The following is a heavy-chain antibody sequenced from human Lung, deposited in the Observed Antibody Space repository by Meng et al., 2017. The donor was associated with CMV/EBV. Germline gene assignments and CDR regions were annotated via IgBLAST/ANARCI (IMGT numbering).Heavy chain of an antibody. J-gene: IGHJ4*02. D-gene: IGHD6-13*01. V-gene: IGHV3-9*01. CDR2: FGWENAGV. Sequence: PCAIPGFNIDEYSIHWFRQPPGKGLEWVSGFGWENAGVGYADSVKGRFTISRDSAKKSLFLQMNSLRPEDTAFYYCAKVLFTGSWPGVYFDYWDQGKXVTVSS. CDR3: AKVLFTGSWPGVYFDY. CDR1: GFNIDEYS.